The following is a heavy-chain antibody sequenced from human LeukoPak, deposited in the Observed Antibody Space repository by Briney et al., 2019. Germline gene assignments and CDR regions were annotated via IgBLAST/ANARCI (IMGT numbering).Heavy chain of an antibody. CDR2: IYYSGST. D-gene: IGHD5-18*01. CDR3: ARITNSYGWRYYFDY. J-gene: IGHJ4*02. V-gene: IGHV4-39*07. CDR1: GGSISSSSYY. Sequence: SETLSLTCTVSGGSISSSSYYWGWIRQPPGKGLEWIGSIYYSGSTYYNPSLKSRVTISVDTSKNQFSLKLSSVTAADTAVYYCARITNSYGWRYYFDYWGQGTLVTVSS.